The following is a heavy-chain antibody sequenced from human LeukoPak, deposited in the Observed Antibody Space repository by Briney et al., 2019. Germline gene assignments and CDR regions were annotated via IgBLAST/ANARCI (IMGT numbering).Heavy chain of an antibody. CDR2: IYTSGST. D-gene: IGHD6-13*01. V-gene: IGHV4-61*02. CDR3: ARVPTYEIAAARVGYAFDI. Sequence: SETLSLTCTVSGVSISSGSYYWRWIRQPAGKGLEWIGRIYTSGSTNYNPSLKSRVTIAVDTSKNQLSLKLSSVTAADTAVYYCARVPTYEIAAARVGYAFDIWGQGTMVTVSS. CDR1: GVSISSGSYY. J-gene: IGHJ3*02.